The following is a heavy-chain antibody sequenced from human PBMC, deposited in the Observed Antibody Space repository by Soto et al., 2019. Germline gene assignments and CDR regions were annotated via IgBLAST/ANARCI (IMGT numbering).Heavy chain of an antibody. Sequence: QVALVESGGGVVRPGRSLRLSCGASGFSFSKYGMHWVRQAPGEGLEWLSLISYDGSEKWYAESVKGRFTISRDNSKSTLNLQMNTLRVDDSAIYYCAKSSGGSSSMGMDYWGQGTLVTVSS. D-gene: IGHD2-15*01. J-gene: IGHJ4*02. CDR3: AKSSGGSSSMGMDY. CDR2: ISYDGSEK. CDR1: GFSFSKYG. V-gene: IGHV3-30*18.